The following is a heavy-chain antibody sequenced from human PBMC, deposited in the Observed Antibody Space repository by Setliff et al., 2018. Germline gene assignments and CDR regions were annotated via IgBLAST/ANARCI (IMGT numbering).Heavy chain of an antibody. CDR2: ISSIGNT. D-gene: IGHD3-10*01. CDR1: GGSISDSS. Sequence: SETLSLTCTVSGGSISDSSWSWIRQPPGKGLEWIGCISSIGNTYYNPSLGSRLTISADTSNNQFSLNLISVTAADTAVYYCARERGFAGYYGSWTHQSFDLWGQGSRVTVSS. V-gene: IGHV4-4*08. CDR3: ARERGFAGYYGSWTHQSFDL. J-gene: IGHJ5*02.